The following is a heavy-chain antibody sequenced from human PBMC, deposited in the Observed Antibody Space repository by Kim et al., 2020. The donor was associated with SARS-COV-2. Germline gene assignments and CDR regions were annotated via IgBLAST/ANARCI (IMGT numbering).Heavy chain of an antibody. V-gene: IGHV4-34*01. D-gene: IGHD3-9*01. J-gene: IGHJ4*02. CDR3: ARLTILTGYHFFDY. Sequence: TPSRKSRVPISLDTSKNQFSLKLSSVTAADTALYYCARLTILTGYHFFDYWGQGTLVTVSS.